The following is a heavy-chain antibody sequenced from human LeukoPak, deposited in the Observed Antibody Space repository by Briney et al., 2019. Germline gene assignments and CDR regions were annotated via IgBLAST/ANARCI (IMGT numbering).Heavy chain of an antibody. Sequence: SETLSLTCSVSGGSISPYYWSWIRQPPGKGLEWIGYIYYSGTTNYNPSLKSRVTISVDTSKNQFSLNLNSVTAADTAVYYCVRGHKWFDPWGQGTLVTVSS. CDR2: IYYSGTT. CDR1: GGSISPYY. J-gene: IGHJ5*02. CDR3: VRGHKWFDP. V-gene: IGHV4-59*01.